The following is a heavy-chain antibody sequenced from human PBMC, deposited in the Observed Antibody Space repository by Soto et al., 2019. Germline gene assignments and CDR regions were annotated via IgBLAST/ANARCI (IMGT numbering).Heavy chain of an antibody. J-gene: IGHJ3*01. Sequence: PGRSLRLSCAASGFTFYDYAMHWVRQAPGKGLEWVSGISWNSGSIGYADSVKGRFTISRDNAKNSLYLQMNSLGAEDTAVYFCARDQLYYYESFGRPLYGLDXWGQGTMVTVSS. CDR1: GFTFYDYA. CDR2: ISWNSGSI. D-gene: IGHD3-22*01. V-gene: IGHV3-9*01. CDR3: ARDQLYYYESFGRPLYGLDX.